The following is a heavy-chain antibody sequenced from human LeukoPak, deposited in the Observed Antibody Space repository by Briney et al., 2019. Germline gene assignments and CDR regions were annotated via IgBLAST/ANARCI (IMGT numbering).Heavy chain of an antibody. CDR2: INPHSGDT. D-gene: IGHD2-21*02. CDR1: TYTFTDYY. Sequence: ASVKVSCKASTYTFTDYYIHWVRQAPGQGLERMGWINPHSGDTDYAQKFQGRVTLTRDTSISTAYMELSRLRSDDTAVYYCAREYCAGDCYSHGAYFDYWGQGTLVTVSS. V-gene: IGHV1-2*02. CDR3: AREYCAGDCYSHGAYFDY. J-gene: IGHJ4*02.